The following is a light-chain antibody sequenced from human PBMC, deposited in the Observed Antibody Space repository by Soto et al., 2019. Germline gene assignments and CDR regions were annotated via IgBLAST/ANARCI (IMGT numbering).Light chain of an antibody. Sequence: EIVLTQSPATLSLSPGERATLSCRASQSVSIYLAWYQQKPGQAPRLLIYDASNRVIGIPARFSGRGSGTDFSLTISSLEPEDFAVYYCQQRSSWPLTFGGGTKVEIK. CDR3: QQRSSWPLT. V-gene: IGKV3-11*01. J-gene: IGKJ4*01. CDR1: QSVSIY. CDR2: DAS.